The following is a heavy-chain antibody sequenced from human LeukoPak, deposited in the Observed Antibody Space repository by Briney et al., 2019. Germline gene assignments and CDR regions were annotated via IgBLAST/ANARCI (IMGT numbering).Heavy chain of an antibody. J-gene: IGHJ4*02. CDR3: ARLIAVAGPVDY. CDR2: IYPGDSDT. Sequence: GESLQISCQGSGYRFTSYWIGWVRQLPGKGLEWMGIIYPGDSDTRYSPSFQGQVTISADKSISTAYLQWSSLKASDTAMYYCARLIAVAGPVDYWGQGTLVTVSS. V-gene: IGHV5-51*01. CDR1: GYRFTSYW. D-gene: IGHD6-19*01.